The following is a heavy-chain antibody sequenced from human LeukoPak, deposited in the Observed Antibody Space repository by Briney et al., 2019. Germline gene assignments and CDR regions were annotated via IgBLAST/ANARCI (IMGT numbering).Heavy chain of an antibody. CDR3: ARIRGYSSSWYPSYYYYMDV. CDR2: INHSGST. J-gene: IGHJ6*03. CDR1: GGSFSGYY. V-gene: IGHV4-34*01. Sequence: SSETLSLTCAVYGGSFSGYYWSWIRQPPGKGLEWIGEINHSGSTNYNPSLKSRVTISVDTSKNQFSLKLSSVTAADTAVYYCARIRGYSSSWYPSYYYYMDVWGKGTTVTISS. D-gene: IGHD6-13*01.